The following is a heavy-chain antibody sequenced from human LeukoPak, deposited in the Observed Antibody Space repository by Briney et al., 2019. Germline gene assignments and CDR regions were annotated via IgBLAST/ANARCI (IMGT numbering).Heavy chain of an antibody. CDR3: RSRQAPFDY. CDR1: GLTFSNAW. Sequence: GGSLRLSWAVSGLTFSNAWMNWVRQVPGKGLEWVGRIKSETDGGTTDYAAPVKGRFTISRDDSKNTVYLQMNSLKTDDTAVYYCRSRQAPFDYWGQGTLVTVSS. D-gene: IGHD6-13*01. V-gene: IGHV3-15*07. J-gene: IGHJ4*02. CDR2: IKSETDGGTT.